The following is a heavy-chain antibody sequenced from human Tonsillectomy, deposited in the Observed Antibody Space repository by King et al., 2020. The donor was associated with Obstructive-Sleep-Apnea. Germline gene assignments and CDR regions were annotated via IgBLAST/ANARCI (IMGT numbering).Heavy chain of an antibody. CDR3: AKEMIAAAATGGMDV. D-gene: IGHD6-13*01. V-gene: IGHV3-30*18. CDR1: GFTFSSYG. CDR2: ISYDGSRK. Sequence: VQLVESGGGVVQPGRSLRLSCAASGFTFSSYGMHWVRQAPGKGLEWVAVISYDGSRKYYADSVKGGFTISRDNTKNTRYLQMNSLRPEDTALFYVAKEMIAAAATGGMDVWGQGTTVTVSS. J-gene: IGHJ6*02.